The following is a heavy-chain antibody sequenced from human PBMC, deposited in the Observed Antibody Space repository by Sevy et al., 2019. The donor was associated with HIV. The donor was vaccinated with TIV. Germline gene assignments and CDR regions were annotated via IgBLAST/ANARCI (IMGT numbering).Heavy chain of an antibody. CDR2: ISGSGDDT. V-gene: IGHV3-23*01. Sequence: GGSLRLSCTASGFTFGTYTMSWVRQAPGKGLEWVSAISGSGDDTYYAGSVKGRFTISRDNSKNTLYLQMNSLRAEDTAVYYCAKPPYSSSSSDYWGLGTLVTVSS. CDR1: GFTFGTYT. J-gene: IGHJ4*02. D-gene: IGHD6-6*01. CDR3: AKPPYSSSSSDY.